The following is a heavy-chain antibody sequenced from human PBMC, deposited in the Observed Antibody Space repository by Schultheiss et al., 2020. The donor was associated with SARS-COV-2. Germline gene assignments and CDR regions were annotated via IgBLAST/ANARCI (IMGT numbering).Heavy chain of an antibody. CDR2: IYTSGST. CDR1: GGSISSYY. V-gene: IGHV4-4*08. J-gene: IGHJ6*02. Sequence: SETLSLTCTVSGGSISSYYWSWIRQPPGKGLEWIGRIYTSGSTNYNPSLKSRVTISVDTSKNQFSLKLSSVTAADTAVYYCAREFYYGGNSGDYYYYGMDVWGQGTTVTVSS. CDR3: AREFYYGGNSGDYYYYGMDV. D-gene: IGHD4-23*01.